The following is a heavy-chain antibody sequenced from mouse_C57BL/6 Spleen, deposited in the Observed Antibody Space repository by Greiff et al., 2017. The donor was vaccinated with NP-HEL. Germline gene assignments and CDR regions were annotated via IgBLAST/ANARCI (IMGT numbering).Heavy chain of an antibody. CDR3: ARNNYSGRAMDY. V-gene: IGHV1-26*01. J-gene: IGHJ4*01. CDR1: GYTFTDYY. Sequence: VQLQQSGPELVKPGASVKISCKASGYTFTDYYMNWVKQSHGKSLEWIGDINPNNGGTSYNQKFKGKATLTVDKSSSTAYMELRSLTSEDSAVYYCARNNYSGRAMDYWGQGTSVTVSS. CDR2: INPNNGGT. D-gene: IGHD1-1*01.